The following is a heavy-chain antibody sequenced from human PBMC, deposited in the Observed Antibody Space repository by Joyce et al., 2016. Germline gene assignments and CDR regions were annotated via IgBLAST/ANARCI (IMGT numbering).Heavy chain of an antibody. J-gene: IGHJ3*01. CDR2: MSYDGKND. V-gene: IGHV3-30*04. D-gene: IGHD5-18*01. CDR3: ARGPPINLWFSPRAFDV. Sequence: QVQLVESGGGVVQPGKSLRLSCAASGFTFSNYAMHWVRQAPGKGLAGLAVMSYDGKNDYSADSVKGRFNFSRDNSKRTRYLQMNSLRAEDTALYYCARGPPINLWFSPRAFDVWGQGTMVTVSS. CDR1: GFTFSNYA.